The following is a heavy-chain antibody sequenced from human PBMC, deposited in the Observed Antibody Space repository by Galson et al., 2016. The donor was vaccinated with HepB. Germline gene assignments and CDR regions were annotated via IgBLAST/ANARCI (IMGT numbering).Heavy chain of an antibody. CDR1: GGTFSSYA. CDR3: ARDRDRGWFDP. J-gene: IGHJ5*02. CDR2: IIPIPGIP. D-gene: IGHD5-24*01. Sequence: SVKVSCKASGGTFSSYAISWVRQAPGQGLEWMGGIIPIPGIPNYAQEFKGRVTITADRSTSTVYLQLSSLRSDDTALYYCARDRDRGWFDPWGQGTLVTVSS. V-gene: IGHV1-69*10.